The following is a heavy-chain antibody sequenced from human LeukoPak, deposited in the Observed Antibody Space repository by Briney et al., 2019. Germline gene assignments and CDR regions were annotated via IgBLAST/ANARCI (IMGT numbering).Heavy chain of an antibody. CDR1: GFTLNSYS. CDR3: ARASGDIVETATMGSY. V-gene: IGHV3-21*01. J-gene: IGHJ4*02. Sequence: PGGSLRLSCAASGFTLNSYSMNWVRQAPGKGLEWVSSISSSSSSIYYADSVKGRFTISRDNAKNSLYPQMNSLRAEDTAVYYCARASGDIVETATMGSYWGQGTLVTVSS. CDR2: ISSSSSSI. D-gene: IGHD5-18*01.